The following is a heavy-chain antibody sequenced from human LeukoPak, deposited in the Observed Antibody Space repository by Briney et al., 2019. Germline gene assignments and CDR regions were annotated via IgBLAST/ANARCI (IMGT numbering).Heavy chain of an antibody. D-gene: IGHD1-26*01. Sequence: GGSLRLSCAASGFTFDDYGMSWVRQAPGKGLEWVSGINWNGGSTGYADSVKGRFTISRDNAKNSLYLQMNSLRAEDTALYYCAKVLGAPDAFDIWGQGTMVTVSS. V-gene: IGHV3-20*04. J-gene: IGHJ3*02. CDR3: AKVLGAPDAFDI. CDR1: GFTFDDYG. CDR2: INWNGGST.